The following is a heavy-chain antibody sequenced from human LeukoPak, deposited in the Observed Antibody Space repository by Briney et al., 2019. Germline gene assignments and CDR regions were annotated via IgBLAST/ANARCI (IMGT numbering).Heavy chain of an antibody. J-gene: IGHJ4*02. V-gene: IGHV1-18*01. CDR1: GYTFTSYG. D-gene: IGHD3-22*01. CDR2: ISAYNGNT. CDR3: ARDHYYDSSGYTRLADY. Sequence: ASVKVSCKASGYTFTSYGISWVRQAPGQGLEWMGWISAYNGNTNYAQKLQGRVTMTTDTSTSTAYMELRSLRSDDTAVYYCARDHYYDSSGYTRLADYWGQGTLVTVSS.